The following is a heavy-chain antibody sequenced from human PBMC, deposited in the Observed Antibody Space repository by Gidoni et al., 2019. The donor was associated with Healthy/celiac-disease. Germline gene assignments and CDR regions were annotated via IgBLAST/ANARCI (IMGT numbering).Heavy chain of an antibody. V-gene: IGHV4-31*03. CDR1: GGSISSGGYY. Sequence: QVQLQESGPGLVKPSQTLSLTCPVSGGSISSGGYYWSWIRQHPGKGLEWIGYIYYSGSTYYNPSLKSRVTISVDTSKNQFSLKLSSGTAADTAVYYCARARKGTVTGNWFDPWGQGTLVTVSS. CDR2: IYYSGST. D-gene: IGHD4-17*01. CDR3: ARARKGTVTGNWFDP. J-gene: IGHJ5*02.